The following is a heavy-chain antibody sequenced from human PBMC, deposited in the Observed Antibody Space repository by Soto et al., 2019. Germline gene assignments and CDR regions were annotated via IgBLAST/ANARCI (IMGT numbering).Heavy chain of an antibody. CDR3: AGTPLSDYVWGSPPRYFDY. V-gene: IGHV3-7*03. CDR1: GFTFSSYW. Sequence: VSLRLSCAASGFTFSSYWMSWVRQAPGKGLEWVANIKQDGSEKYYVDSVKGRFTISRDNAKNSLYLQMNSLRAEDTAVYYCAGTPLSDYVWGSPPRYFDYWGQGTLVTVSS. CDR2: IKQDGSEK. J-gene: IGHJ4*02. D-gene: IGHD3-16*01.